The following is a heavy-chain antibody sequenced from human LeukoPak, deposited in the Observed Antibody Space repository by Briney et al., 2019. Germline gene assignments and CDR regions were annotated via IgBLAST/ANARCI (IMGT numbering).Heavy chain of an antibody. Sequence: PGGALRLSFSASGFTFSSYPIHWVRQAPGKGLEYVSVISNNGGSTFYADSVKGRFTISRDNSKNTLFLQMSGLRAEDTAVYYCVKGGPSTRTFDYWGQGPLVTVSS. D-gene: IGHD2-15*01. CDR1: GFTFSSYP. V-gene: IGHV3-64D*09. CDR2: ISNNGGST. J-gene: IGHJ4*02. CDR3: VKGGPSTRTFDY.